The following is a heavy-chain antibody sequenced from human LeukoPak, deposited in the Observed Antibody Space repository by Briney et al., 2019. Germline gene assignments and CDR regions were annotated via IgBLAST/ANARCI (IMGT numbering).Heavy chain of an antibody. V-gene: IGHV4-59*08. CDR2: IYYSGIT. CDR1: GGSISSYY. J-gene: IGHJ4*02. Sequence: PSETLSLTCTVSGGSISSYYWSWIRQPPGKGLEWGGYIYYSGITNYNPSLKSRVTISVDTSKNQFSLNLISMTAADTGVYYCARQSMSIAAPFDYWGQGTLVPVSS. D-gene: IGHD6-6*01. CDR3: ARQSMSIAAPFDY.